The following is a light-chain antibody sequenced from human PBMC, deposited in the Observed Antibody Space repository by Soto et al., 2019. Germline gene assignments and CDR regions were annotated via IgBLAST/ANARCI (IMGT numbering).Light chain of an antibody. CDR2: GAS. J-gene: IGKJ5*01. Sequence: DIRMTQSPSSLSASVGDRVTITCRASQGISNYVAWFQQKPGKAPKSLIYGASSLQSGVPSQFSGSGSGTDFTLTISSLQPEDFATYYCQQYASYPITFGQGTRLEIK. V-gene: IGKV1-16*02. CDR3: QQYASYPIT. CDR1: QGISNY.